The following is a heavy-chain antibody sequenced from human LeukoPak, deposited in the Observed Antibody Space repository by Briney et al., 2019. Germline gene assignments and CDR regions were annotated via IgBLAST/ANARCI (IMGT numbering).Heavy chain of an antibody. CDR2: IYHSGST. CDR1: GGSISSGNW. Sequence: SETLSLTCAVSGGSISSGNWWSWVRQAPGKGLEWIGEIYHSGSTNYNPSLKSRVTISVDKSKNQFSLNLSSMTAADTAVYYCARVTVAAGIWSFAYWGQGTLVTVPS. V-gene: IGHV4-4*02. J-gene: IGHJ4*02. CDR3: ARVTVAAGIWSFAY. D-gene: IGHD6-13*01.